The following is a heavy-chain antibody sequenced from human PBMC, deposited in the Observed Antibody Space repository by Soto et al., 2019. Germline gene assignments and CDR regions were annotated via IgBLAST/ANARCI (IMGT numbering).Heavy chain of an antibody. CDR3: AKGRTYRRSSGGMDY. V-gene: IGHV3-23*01. CDR2: ISGSGGST. J-gene: IGHJ4*02. Sequence: EVQLLESGGGLVQPGGSLRLSCAASGFTFSSYAMSWVRQAPGKGLEWVSAISGSGGSTYYADSVKGRFTISRDNSKNTLYLQMNSLRAEDTAIYYCAKGRTYRRSSGGMDYWGQGTLVTVSS. CDR1: GFTFSSYA. D-gene: IGHD6-6*01.